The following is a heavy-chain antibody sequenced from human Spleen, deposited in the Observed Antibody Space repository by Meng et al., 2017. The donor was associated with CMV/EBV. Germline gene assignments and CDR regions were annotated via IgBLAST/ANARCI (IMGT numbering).Heavy chain of an antibody. J-gene: IGHJ5*01. Sequence: AASGCTSSDSYITWIRQAPGKGLEWVSYISSSGSITKYLDSVKGRFTISRDNAKNSLFLQMNSLRVEDTAVYYCARDSSAVHNWLDSWGQGTLVTVSS. CDR3: ARDSSAVHNWLDS. V-gene: IGHV3-11*04. CDR1: GCTSSDSY. D-gene: IGHD1-26*01. CDR2: ISSSGSIT.